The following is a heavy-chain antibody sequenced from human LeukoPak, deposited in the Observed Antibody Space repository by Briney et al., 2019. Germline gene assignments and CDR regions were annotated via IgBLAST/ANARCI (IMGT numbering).Heavy chain of an antibody. D-gene: IGHD5-18*01. J-gene: IGHJ4*02. Sequence: SVKVSCKASGGTFSSYAISWVRQAPGQGLEWMGRIIPILGIANYAQKFQGRVTITADKSTSTAYMELSSLRSEDTAVYYCAREGGIQLWFFDYWGQGTLVTVSS. V-gene: IGHV1-69*04. CDR3: AREGGIQLWFFDY. CDR2: IIPILGIA. CDR1: GGTFSSYA.